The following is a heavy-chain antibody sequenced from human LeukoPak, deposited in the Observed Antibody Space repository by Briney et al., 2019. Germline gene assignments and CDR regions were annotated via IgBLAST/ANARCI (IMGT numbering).Heavy chain of an antibody. J-gene: IGHJ4*02. CDR2: ISGSGGST. D-gene: IGHD6-6*01. Sequence: PGGSLRLSCAASGFTFSSYAMSWVRQAPGKGLEWVSAISGSGGSTYYADSVKGRFTISRDNSDDTLYMQMNSLRVEDTAVYYCARGSSSSRPYYFDSWGQGTLVTVSS. V-gene: IGHV3-23*01. CDR1: GFTFSSYA. CDR3: ARGSSSSRPYYFDS.